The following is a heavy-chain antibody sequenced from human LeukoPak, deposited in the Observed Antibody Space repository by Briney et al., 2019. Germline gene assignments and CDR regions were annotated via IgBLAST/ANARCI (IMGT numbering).Heavy chain of an antibody. V-gene: IGHV1-69*04. CDR3: ARGGLRHSFDP. CDR1: GYTFTGYY. J-gene: IGHJ5*02. CDR2: IIPILGIA. Sequence: SVKVSCKASGYTFTGYYMHWVRQAPGQGLEWMGRIIPILGIANYAQKFQGRVTITADKSTSTAYMELSSLRSEDTAVYYCARGGLRHSFDPWGQGTLVTVSS.